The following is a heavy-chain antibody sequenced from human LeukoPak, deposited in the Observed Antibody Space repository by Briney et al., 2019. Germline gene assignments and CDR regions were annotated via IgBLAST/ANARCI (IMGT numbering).Heavy chain of an antibody. CDR1: GFTFSSYSMN. CDR2: IYYSGST. V-gene: IGHV4-39*01. J-gene: IGHJ6*03. Sequence: PGGSLRLSCAASGFTFSSYSMNWVRQPPGKGLEWIGSIYYSGSTYYNPSLKSRVTISVDTSKNQFSLKLSSVTAADTAVFYCARHTSSYYYYMDVWGKGTTVTVSS. D-gene: IGHD6-6*01. CDR3: ARHTSSYYYYMDV.